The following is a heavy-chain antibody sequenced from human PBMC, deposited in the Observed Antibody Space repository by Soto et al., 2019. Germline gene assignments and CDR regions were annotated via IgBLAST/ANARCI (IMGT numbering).Heavy chain of an antibody. CDR2: ISTSIDAT. CDR1: GFAFSNYA. J-gene: IGHJ4*02. D-gene: IGHD6-6*01. CDR3: AKDRTVAARNFDY. Sequence: QPVESLRLSCAASGFAFSNYAMHWVRQAPGKGLEWVSSISTSIDATYYADSVKGRFTISRDDSKNTLYLQMNSLRAEDSAVYYCAKDRTVAARNFDYWGQGTQVTVSS. V-gene: IGHV3-23*01.